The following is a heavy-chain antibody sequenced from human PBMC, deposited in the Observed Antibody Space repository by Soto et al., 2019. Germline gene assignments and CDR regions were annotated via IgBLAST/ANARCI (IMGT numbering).Heavy chain of an antibody. Sequence: PGGSLRLSCAASGFTFSSYAMHWVRQAPGKGLEWVAVISYDGSNKYYADSVKGRFTISRDNSKNTLYLQMNSLRAEDTAVYYCLVLDPVDYWGQGTLVTVSS. V-gene: IGHV3-30-3*01. CDR1: GFTFSSYA. CDR3: LVLDPVDY. J-gene: IGHJ4*02. D-gene: IGHD2-8*02. CDR2: ISYDGSNK.